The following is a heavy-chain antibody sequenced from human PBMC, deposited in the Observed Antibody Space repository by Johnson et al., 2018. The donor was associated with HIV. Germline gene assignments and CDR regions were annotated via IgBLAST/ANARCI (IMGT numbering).Heavy chain of an antibody. Sequence: QVQLVESGGGVVQPGRSLRLSCAASGFTFSSYGMHWVRQAPDKGLESVAAISYGGTNKYYIDSVQGRFTISRDNSKSTLYLQMNSLRAEDTAVYFCARDRGTVVIWSDAFDIWGQGTMVTVSS. CDR1: GFTFSSYG. J-gene: IGHJ3*02. CDR2: ISYGGTNK. V-gene: IGHV3-30*03. D-gene: IGHD3-22*01. CDR3: ARDRGTVVIWSDAFDI.